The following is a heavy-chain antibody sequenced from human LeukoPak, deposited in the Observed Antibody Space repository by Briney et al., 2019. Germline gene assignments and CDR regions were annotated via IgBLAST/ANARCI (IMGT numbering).Heavy chain of an antibody. CDR1: GFTFSSYG. Sequence: GRSLRLSCAASGFTFSSYGMHWVRQAPGRGLEWVALISYGGSNKYYADSVKGRFTISRDNSKSTLYLQMNSLRAEDTAVYYCAKDHLGTTDYWGQGTLVTVYS. J-gene: IGHJ4*02. D-gene: IGHD1-7*01. CDR2: ISYGGSNK. CDR3: AKDHLGTTDY. V-gene: IGHV3-30*18.